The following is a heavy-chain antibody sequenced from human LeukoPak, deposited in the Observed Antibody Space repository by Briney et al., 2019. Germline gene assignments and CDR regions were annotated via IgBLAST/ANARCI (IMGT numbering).Heavy chain of an antibody. CDR3: ARDPRYGSGSYFRFGYNYYMDV. CDR1: GYTFTGYW. CDR2: INPNRGGT. Sequence: ASVKVSCKSSGYTFTGYWMHWVRQAPGQRLEWMGWINPNRGGTNYAQKFQGRVTMTRDTSINTAYMEVSRLRSDDTAVYYCARDPRYGSGSYFRFGYNYYMDVWGKGTTVTVSS. V-gene: IGHV1-2*02. D-gene: IGHD3-10*01. J-gene: IGHJ6*03.